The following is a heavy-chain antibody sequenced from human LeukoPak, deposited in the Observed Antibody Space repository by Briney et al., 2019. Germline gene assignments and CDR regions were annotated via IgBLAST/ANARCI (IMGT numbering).Heavy chain of an antibody. Sequence: GGSLRLSCAASGFTFSSYSMNWVRQAPGKGLGWVSSISSSSSYIYYADSVKGRFTISRDNAKNSLYLQMNSLRAEDTAVYYCARGGGDYDASAFDIWGQGTMVTVSS. D-gene: IGHD4-17*01. CDR3: ARGGGDYDASAFDI. CDR2: ISSSSSYI. V-gene: IGHV3-21*01. J-gene: IGHJ3*02. CDR1: GFTFSSYS.